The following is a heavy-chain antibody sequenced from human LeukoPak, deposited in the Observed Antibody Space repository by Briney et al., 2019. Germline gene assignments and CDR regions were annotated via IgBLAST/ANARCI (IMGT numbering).Heavy chain of an antibody. CDR2: INPNSGAT. D-gene: IGHD6-25*01. CDR3: ARGLQASSGEVWSIDY. CDR1: GYTFTDYY. J-gene: IGHJ4*02. Sequence: ASVKVSCKASGYTFTDYYIHWVRQAPGQGLEWMGWINPNSGATNYAQKFQGRVTMTRDTSLSTAYMELSRVRSDDTAVYYCARGLQASSGEVWSIDYWGQGTLVTVSS. V-gene: IGHV1-2*02.